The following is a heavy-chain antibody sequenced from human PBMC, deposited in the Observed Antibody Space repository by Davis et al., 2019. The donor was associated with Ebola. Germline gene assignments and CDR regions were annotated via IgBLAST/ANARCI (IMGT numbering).Heavy chain of an antibody. Sequence: PGGSLRLSCAASGSGFTFSHYAMGWVRQAPGKGLEWVSVITGSGTNTYYAESVEGRFTISRDNSQNTLYLQMDSLRAEDTAVYYCVKGPISTGRVYFDDWGQGTLVIVSS. D-gene: IGHD1-14*01. CDR3: VKGPISTGRVYFDD. CDR2: ITGSGTNT. J-gene: IGHJ4*02. V-gene: IGHV3-23*01. CDR1: GSGFTFSHYA.